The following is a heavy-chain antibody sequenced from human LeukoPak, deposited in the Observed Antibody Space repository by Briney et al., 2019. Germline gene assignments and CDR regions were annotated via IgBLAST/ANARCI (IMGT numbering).Heavy chain of an antibody. CDR1: GFTFSSYA. D-gene: IGHD3-3*01. V-gene: IGHV3-21*01. CDR3: ANFQTVDIKPFEH. J-gene: IGHJ5*02. Sequence: GGSLRLSCAASGFTFSSYAMSWVRQAPGKGLEWVSTISPDSTFTPQADSVKGRFTISRDNAKNSVYLEMEGLRVEDTAVYYCANFQTVDIKPFEHWGQGTLVTVSS. CDR2: ISPDSTFT.